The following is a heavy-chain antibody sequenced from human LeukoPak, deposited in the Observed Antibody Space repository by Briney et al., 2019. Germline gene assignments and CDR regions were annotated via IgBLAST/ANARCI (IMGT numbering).Heavy chain of an antibody. D-gene: IGHD1-26*01. CDR2: INWNGGNT. CDR1: GFTFDDYG. CDR3: ARRSEAFSGSPDY. V-gene: IGHV3-20*04. Sequence: GGSLRLSCAASGFTFDDYGMSWVRQAPGKGPEWVSGINWNGGNTGYADSVKGRFTISRDNAKNSLYLQMNSLRAEDTALYYCARRSEAFSGSPDYWGQGTLVTVSS. J-gene: IGHJ4*02.